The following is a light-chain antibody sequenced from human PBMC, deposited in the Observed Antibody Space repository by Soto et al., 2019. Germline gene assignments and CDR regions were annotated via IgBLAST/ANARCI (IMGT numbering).Light chain of an antibody. V-gene: IGKV1-5*03. Sequence: DLQMTQSPSTLSASVGDRVTITCRASQSIGTWLAWYQQKPGKAPKLLIYKASSLGSGVPSRFSGSASGTEFTLTISSLQPDDFATYYCQQYDSYSRAFGQGTKVEIK. CDR2: KAS. CDR3: QQYDSYSRA. J-gene: IGKJ1*01. CDR1: QSIGTW.